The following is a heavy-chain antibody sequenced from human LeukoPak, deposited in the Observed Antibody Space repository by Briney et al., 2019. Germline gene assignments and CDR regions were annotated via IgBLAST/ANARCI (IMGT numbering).Heavy chain of an antibody. CDR2: IYSDGGT. V-gene: IGHV3-66*01. CDR1: GFTVSGTY. CDR3: AKDRWSSGYQFDY. J-gene: IGHJ4*02. Sequence: GGSLRLSCAASGFTVSGTYMTWVRQAPGKGLEWVSVIYSDGGTYYADSVKGRFTISRDISKNTLNLQMNSLRAEDTAVYYCAKDRWSSGYQFDYWGQGTLVTVSS. D-gene: IGHD3-22*01.